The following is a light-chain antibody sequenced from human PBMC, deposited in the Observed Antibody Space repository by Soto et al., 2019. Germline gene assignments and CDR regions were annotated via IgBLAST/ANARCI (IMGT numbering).Light chain of an antibody. J-gene: IGKJ5*01. CDR3: LQRSDWRT. CDR2: GAS. CDR1: QSISSN. V-gene: IGKV3-11*01. Sequence: EILMTQSPVTLSVSPGEGATLSCRASQSISSNLAWYQQRPGQAPRLLIYGASVRATGVPARFSGSGSGTDFTLTISRLEPEDFAVYYCLQRSDWRTFGRGTRLEI.